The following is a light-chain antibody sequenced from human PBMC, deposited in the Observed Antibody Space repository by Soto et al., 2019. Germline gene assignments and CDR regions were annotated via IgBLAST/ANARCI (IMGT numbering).Light chain of an antibody. CDR2: AAS. CDR1: QSVRNN. Sequence: EIMVTQSPATLSVSPGERATLSCRASQSVRNNLGWYQKKPGQAPRLLIYAASTLATGIPSRFSGGGSGTEFTLTINSLQSEDFAAYYCQQSYNWPWTFGQGTKVDIK. V-gene: IGKV3-15*01. J-gene: IGKJ1*01. CDR3: QQSYNWPWT.